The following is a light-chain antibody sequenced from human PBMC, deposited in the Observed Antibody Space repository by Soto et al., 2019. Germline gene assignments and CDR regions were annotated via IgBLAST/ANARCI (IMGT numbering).Light chain of an antibody. CDR1: SSNIGGNT. V-gene: IGLV1-44*01. CDR2: IDN. CDR3: SAWDDSLDALL. J-gene: IGLJ2*01. Sequence: QPVLTQPPSASGTPGQRVTISCSGGSSNIGGNTVNWYQHFPGTAPKLLIYIDNQRPSGVPDRFSGSRSGTSASLAISGLQSADEADYYCSAWDDSLDALLFGGGTKVTVL.